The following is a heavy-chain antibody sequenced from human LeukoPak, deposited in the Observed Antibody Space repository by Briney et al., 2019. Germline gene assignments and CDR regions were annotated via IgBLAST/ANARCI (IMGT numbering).Heavy chain of an antibody. J-gene: IGHJ6*02. CDR3: AGYVDTADYYYYGMDV. CDR1: GGSFSGYY. D-gene: IGHD5-18*01. V-gene: IGHV4-34*01. CDR2: IYYSGST. Sequence: SETLSLTCAVYGGSFSGYYWSWIRQPPGKGLEWIGSIYYSGSTYYNPSLKSRVTISVDTSKNRFSLKLSSVTAADTAVYYCAGYVDTADYYYYGMDVWGQGTTVTVSS.